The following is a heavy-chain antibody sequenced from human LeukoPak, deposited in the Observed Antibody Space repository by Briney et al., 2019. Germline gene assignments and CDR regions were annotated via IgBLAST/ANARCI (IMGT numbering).Heavy chain of an antibody. CDR2: IYYCGST. Sequence: SETLSLTCTVSGGSISSGGYYWSWIRQHPGKGLEWIGYIYYCGSTYYNPSLKSRVTISVDTSKNQFSLKLSSVTAADTAVYYCAREGSGGYSSGWYLVDYWGQGTLVTVSS. CDR1: GGSISSGGYY. V-gene: IGHV4-31*03. J-gene: IGHJ4*02. D-gene: IGHD6-19*01. CDR3: AREGSGGYSSGWYLVDY.